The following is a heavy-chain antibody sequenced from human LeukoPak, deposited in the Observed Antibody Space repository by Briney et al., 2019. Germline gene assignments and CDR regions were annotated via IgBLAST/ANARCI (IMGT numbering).Heavy chain of an antibody. CDR2: ISAYTADT. CDR1: GYTFTTYG. Sequence: ASVKVSCKASGYTFTTYGITWVRQAPGQGLECLGWISAYTADTDYTQKFQGRVTMTTDPATSTAYLELRSLRSDDTAIYYCARIYYYASGSDLDYWGQGALVTVSS. CDR3: ARIYYYASGSDLDY. J-gene: IGHJ4*02. V-gene: IGHV1-18*01. D-gene: IGHD3-10*01.